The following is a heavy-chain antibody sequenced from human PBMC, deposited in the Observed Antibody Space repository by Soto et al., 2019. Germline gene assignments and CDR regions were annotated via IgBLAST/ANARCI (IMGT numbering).Heavy chain of an antibody. V-gene: IGHV1-18*01. CDR1: GYTFTSYG. CDR2: ISADNGNT. D-gene: IGHD3-10*01. Sequence: QVQLVPSGAEVKKPGASVTVSCKASGYTFTSYGISWVRPAPGQGIEWMGGISADNGNTNYAQKLQGRVTMTTGTSPGTAYMELRSLRSDDTAVYSCAGESYSGSGPWYWGQGPRVTVSS. J-gene: IGHJ4*02. CDR3: AGESYSGSGPWY.